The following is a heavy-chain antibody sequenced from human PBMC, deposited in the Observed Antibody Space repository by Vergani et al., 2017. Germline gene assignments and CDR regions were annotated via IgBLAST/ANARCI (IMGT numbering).Heavy chain of an antibody. J-gene: IGHJ5*02. CDR2: ISGSGGST. D-gene: IGHD2-2*01. Sequence: EVQLLESGGGLVQPGGSLRLSCAASGFTFSSYAMSWVRQAPGKGLEWVSAISGSGGSTYYADSVKGRFTISRDNSKNTLYLQMNSLRAEDTAVYYCAKDVGLGVVPAAMKDWFDPWGQGTLVTVSS. CDR1: GFTFSSYA. V-gene: IGHV3-23*01. CDR3: AKDVGLGVVPAAMKDWFDP.